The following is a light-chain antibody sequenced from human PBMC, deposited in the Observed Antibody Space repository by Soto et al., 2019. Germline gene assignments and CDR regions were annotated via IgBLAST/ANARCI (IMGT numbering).Light chain of an antibody. CDR1: RTIGNY. CDR2: LTS. J-gene: IGKJ2*01. Sequence: IEVTQSPSSLAASLGDRVTITCRASRTIGNYLNWYQQKPESAPKLLIYLTSSLQSGVPSRFSGSGSGTDFTLTISSLQPEDFATYYCQQSYSTPYSFGQGTKLEIK. CDR3: QQSYSTPYS. V-gene: IGKV1-39*01.